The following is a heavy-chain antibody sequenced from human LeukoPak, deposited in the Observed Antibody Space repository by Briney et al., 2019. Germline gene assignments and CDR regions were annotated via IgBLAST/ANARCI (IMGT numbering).Heavy chain of an antibody. V-gene: IGHV3-30-3*01. D-gene: IGHD3-16*01. CDR2: ISYDGSNK. CDR3: ARSSRKMTTLDY. CDR1: GFTFSSYA. J-gene: IGHJ4*02. Sequence: GRSLRLSCAASGFTFSSYAMHWVRQAPGKGLEWVAVISYDGSNKYYADSVKGRFTISRDNSKNTLYLQMNSPRAEDTAVYYCARSSRKMTTLDYWGQGTLVTVSS.